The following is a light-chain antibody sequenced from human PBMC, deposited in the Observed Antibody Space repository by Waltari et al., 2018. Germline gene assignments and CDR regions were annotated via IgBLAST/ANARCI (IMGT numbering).Light chain of an antibody. CDR1: SSDVGDYKS. V-gene: IGLV2-23*02. CDR3: ASYAGSSKGV. CDR2: AVS. J-gene: IGLJ2*01. Sequence: QSALTQPASVSGSPGQPITISCTGTSSDVGDYKSVSWYQQHPGKAPKLMIYAVSMRPSGVADRFSGSKSGDMASLTISGLQPEDEAEYFCASYAGSSKGVFGGGTKVTVL.